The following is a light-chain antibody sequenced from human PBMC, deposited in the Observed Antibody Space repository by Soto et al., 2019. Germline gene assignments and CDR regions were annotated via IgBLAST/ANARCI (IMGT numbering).Light chain of an antibody. Sequence: QSVLTQPASVSGSPGQSITISCTGTSSDVGGYNYVSWYQQHPGKAPKLMIYDVSTRPSGVSNRFSGSESGNTASLTISGLQADDEADYYCSSYTGSSTPVVFGGGTKLTVL. V-gene: IGLV2-14*01. CDR2: DVS. J-gene: IGLJ2*01. CDR1: SSDVGGYNY. CDR3: SSYTGSSTPVV.